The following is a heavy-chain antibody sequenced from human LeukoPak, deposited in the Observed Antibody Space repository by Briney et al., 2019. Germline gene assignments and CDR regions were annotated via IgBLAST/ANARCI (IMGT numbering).Heavy chain of an antibody. J-gene: IGHJ4*02. D-gene: IGHD3-22*01. CDR3: AKESTMIVVVTHFDY. CDR2: ISGSGGNT. CDR1: GFTFSSYA. Sequence: GGSLRLSCAASGFTFSSYAMSWVRQAPGKGLEWVSTISGSGGNTYYADSVKGRFTISRDNSKNTLYLQMNSLRAEDTAVYYCAKESTMIVVVTHFDYWGQGTLVTVSS. V-gene: IGHV3-23*01.